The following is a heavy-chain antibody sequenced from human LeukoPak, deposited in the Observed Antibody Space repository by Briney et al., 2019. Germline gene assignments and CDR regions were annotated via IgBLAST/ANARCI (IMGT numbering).Heavy chain of an antibody. CDR3: ARDIGVVGS. CDR1: GFTLSNAW. J-gene: IGHJ4*02. V-gene: IGHV3-11*04. D-gene: IGHD2-15*01. CDR2: ISSSGSTI. Sequence: GGSLRLSCAASGFTLSNAWMSWVPQAPGKGLEWVSYISSSGSTIYYADSVKGRFTISRDNAKNSLYLQMNSLRAEDTAVYYCARDIGVVGSWGQGTLVTVSS.